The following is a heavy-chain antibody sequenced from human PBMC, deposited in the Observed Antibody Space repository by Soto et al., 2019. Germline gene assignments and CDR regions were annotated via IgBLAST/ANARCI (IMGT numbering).Heavy chain of an antibody. CDR1: GYTFTGYY. J-gene: IGHJ6*02. CDR2: INPNSGGT. D-gene: IGHD3-10*01. V-gene: IGHV1-2*04. CDR3: ARGNMVRYYYYGMDV. Sequence: ASVKVSCKASGYTFTGYYMHWVRQAPGQGLEWMGWINPNSGGTSYAQKFQGWVTMTRDTSISTAYMELSRLKSDDTAVYYCARGNMVRYYYYGMDVWGQGTTVTV.